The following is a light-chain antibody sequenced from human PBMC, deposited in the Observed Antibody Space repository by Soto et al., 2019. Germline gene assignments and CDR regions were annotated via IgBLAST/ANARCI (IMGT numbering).Light chain of an antibody. CDR1: QAINNY. Sequence: DIQMTQSPSSLSASVGHRVTITCRASQAINNYLAWFQQKPGRAPTSLIYATYRWQSGVPSNVRGSGSGTDFTLTISSLQAEDFASYFCQQYVSFPRLFGEGTKVTI. J-gene: IGKJ1*01. CDR2: ATY. CDR3: QQYVSFPRL. V-gene: IGKV1-16*02.